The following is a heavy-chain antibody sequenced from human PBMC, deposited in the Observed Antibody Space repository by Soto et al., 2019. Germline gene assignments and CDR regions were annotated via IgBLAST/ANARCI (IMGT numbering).Heavy chain of an antibody. J-gene: IGHJ5*02. Sequence: SETLSLTCTVSVGSISSSSYYCGWIRQPPGKGLEWIGSIYYSGSTYYNPSLKSRVTISVDTSKNQFSLKLSSVTAADTAVYYCASQSITKVRGVIVVWFELWGQGTLVSVSS. CDR1: VGSISSSSYY. CDR2: IYYSGST. D-gene: IGHD3-10*01. CDR3: ASQSITKVRGVIVVWFEL. V-gene: IGHV4-39*01.